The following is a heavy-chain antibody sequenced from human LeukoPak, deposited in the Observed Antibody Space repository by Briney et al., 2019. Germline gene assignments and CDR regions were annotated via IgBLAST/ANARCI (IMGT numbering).Heavy chain of an antibody. Sequence: PGGSLRLSCATSRFTFSSSAMSWVRQAPGKGLEWGSVIYRSGSTYYTDSVKGRFAISRDNSKNTLYVQMNSLRAEDTAVYYCASHYDNSGYYYFDYWGQGTLVTVSS. D-gene: IGHD3-22*01. CDR3: ASHYDNSGYYYFDY. CDR2: IYRSGST. CDR1: RFTFSSSA. V-gene: IGHV3-23*03. J-gene: IGHJ4*02.